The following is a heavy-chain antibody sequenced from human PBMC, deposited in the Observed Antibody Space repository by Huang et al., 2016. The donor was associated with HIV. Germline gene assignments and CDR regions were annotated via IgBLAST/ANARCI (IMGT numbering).Heavy chain of an antibody. J-gene: IGHJ4*02. CDR1: GDFISSTNYY. D-gene: IGHD6-13*01. CDR3: ASQHIGAAATWF. Sequence: QLQLQESGPGQVKPSETLSLTCTVSGDFISSTNYYWGWIRQSPGKGLEWVGSVYQSGGTNYNPSLKSRVTLSVDTSRNQFSLGLNSVTAADTAVYYCASQHIGAAATWFWGRGTQVAVSS. CDR2: VYQSGGT. V-gene: IGHV4-39*01.